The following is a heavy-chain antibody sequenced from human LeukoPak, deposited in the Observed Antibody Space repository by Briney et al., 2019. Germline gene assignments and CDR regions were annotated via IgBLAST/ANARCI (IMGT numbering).Heavy chain of an antibody. CDR1: GFTFDDYD. V-gene: IGHV3-9*01. D-gene: IGHD1-1*01. J-gene: IGHJ4*02. CDR3: AKGYSKDYDY. Sequence: PGGSVRLSCAASGFTFDDYDMHWVRQAPGKGLEGVSGISWNSGSIGYADSVKGRFTISRDNAKNSLYLQMNSLRAEDTALYYCAKGYSKDYDYWGQGTLVTVSS. CDR2: ISWNSGSI.